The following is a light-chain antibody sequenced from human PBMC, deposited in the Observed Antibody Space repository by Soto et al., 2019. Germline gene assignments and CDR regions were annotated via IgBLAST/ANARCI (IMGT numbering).Light chain of an antibody. V-gene: IGLV1-40*01. Sequence: QSVLTQPPSVSGAPGQRVTISCTGSSSNIGAGYDVPWYQQLPGTAPKLLIYGNSNRPSGVPDRFSGSKSGISASLAITGLQAEDDADYYCQSYASFLSGTDYVFGTGTKLTVL. CDR2: GNS. CDR1: SSNIGAGYD. CDR3: QSYASFLSGTDYV. J-gene: IGLJ1*01.